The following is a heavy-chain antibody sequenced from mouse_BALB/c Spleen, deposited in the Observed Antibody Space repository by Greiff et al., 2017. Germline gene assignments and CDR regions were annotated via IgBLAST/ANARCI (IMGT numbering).Heavy chain of an antibody. Sequence: VQLQQSGAELVKPGASVKLSCKASGYTFTEYFIHWVKQRPGQGLEWIGCIYPGSGSIKYNEKFKDKATFTADKSSSTAYMELSRLTSEGSAVYFGARCHYAMDYWGQGTTVTVSS. CDR1: GYTFTEYF. CDR3: ARCHYAMDY. J-gene: IGHJ4*01. V-gene: IGHV1-62-2*01. CDR2: IYPGSGSI.